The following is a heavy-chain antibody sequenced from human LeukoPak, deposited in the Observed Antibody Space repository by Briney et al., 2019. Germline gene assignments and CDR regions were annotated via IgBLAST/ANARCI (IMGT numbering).Heavy chain of an antibody. Sequence: PSETLSLTCTVSGGSISSSSYYWGWIRQPPGKGLEWIGSIYYSGSIYYNPSLKSRVTISVDTSKNQFSLKLSSVTAADTAVYYCARAARPGWFDPWGQGTLVTVSS. J-gene: IGHJ5*02. CDR3: ARAARPGWFDP. CDR1: GGSISSSSYY. CDR2: IYYSGSI. V-gene: IGHV4-39*01.